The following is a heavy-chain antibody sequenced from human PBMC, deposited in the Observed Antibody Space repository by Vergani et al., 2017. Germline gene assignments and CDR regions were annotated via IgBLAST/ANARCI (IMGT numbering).Heavy chain of an antibody. CDR3: ARDGGKYDKDALDV. D-gene: IGHD2-15*01. CDR2: IYTSGAT. Sequence: QVQLQESGPGLVKPSQTLSLTCTVSGSSFCTGGQSCTWLRQSAGKVLEWIWRIYTSGATNYNTSLRSRATMSVDASKKQFCLKLTSVTAADTAVYYCARDGGKYDKDALDVWGQGTKVTVTS. J-gene: IGHJ3*01. CDR1: GSSFCTGGQS. V-gene: IGHV4-61*02.